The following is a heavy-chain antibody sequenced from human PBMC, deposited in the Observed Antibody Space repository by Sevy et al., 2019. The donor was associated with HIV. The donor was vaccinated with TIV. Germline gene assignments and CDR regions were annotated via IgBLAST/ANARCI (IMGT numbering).Heavy chain of an antibody. J-gene: IGHJ4*02. V-gene: IGHV3-30-3*01. CDR2: ISYDGSNK. CDR1: GFTFSSYA. CDR3: ARGPDDHYDSRDFDY. D-gene: IGHD3-22*01. Sequence: GGSLRLSCAASGFTFSSYAMHWVRQAPGKGLEWVAVISYDGSNKYYADSVKGRFTISRDNSKNTLYLQMNSLRAEDTAVYYCARGPDDHYDSRDFDYWGQGTLVTVSS.